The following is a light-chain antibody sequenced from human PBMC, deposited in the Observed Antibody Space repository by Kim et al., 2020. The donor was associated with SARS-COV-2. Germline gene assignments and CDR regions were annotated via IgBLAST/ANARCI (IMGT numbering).Light chain of an antibody. CDR3: QQYDGQIT. J-gene: IGKJ5*01. CDR1: QSVSSSY. V-gene: IGKV3-20*01. Sequence: LSPGGRATLSGRASQSVSSSYLAWYQPKPGQAPRLLIYGVSSRATGIPDRFSGSGSGTDFTLTIIRLESEDFAVYYCQQYDGQITFGQGTRLEIK. CDR2: GVS.